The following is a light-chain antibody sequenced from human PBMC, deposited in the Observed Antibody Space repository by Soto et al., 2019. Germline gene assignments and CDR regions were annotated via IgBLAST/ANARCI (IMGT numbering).Light chain of an antibody. CDR3: QQRSNWPTWT. Sequence: EIVLTQSPGTLSLSPGETATLSCRASQSVSSSFLAWYQQKPGQAPRLLIYDASNRATGIPARFSGSGSGTDFTLTISSLEPEDFAVYYCQQRSNWPTWTFGQGTKVDIK. CDR2: DAS. CDR1: QSVSSSF. J-gene: IGKJ1*01. V-gene: IGKV3D-20*02.